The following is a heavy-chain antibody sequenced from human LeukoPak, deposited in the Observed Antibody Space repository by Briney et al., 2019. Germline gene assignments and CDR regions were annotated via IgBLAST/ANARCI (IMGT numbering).Heavy chain of an antibody. Sequence: SETLSLTGAVYGGSFSGYYWGWIRQPPGKGLEWIGEINHSGSTNYNPSLKSRVTISVDTSKNQFSLKLSSVTAADTAVYYCARASYYDFWSGPGEYNWFDPWGQGTLVTVSS. CDR3: ARASYYDFWSGPGEYNWFDP. D-gene: IGHD3-3*01. CDR2: INHSGST. V-gene: IGHV4-34*01. J-gene: IGHJ5*02. CDR1: GGSFSGYY.